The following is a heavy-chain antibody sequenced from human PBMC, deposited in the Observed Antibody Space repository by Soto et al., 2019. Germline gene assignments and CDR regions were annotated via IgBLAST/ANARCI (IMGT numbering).Heavy chain of an antibody. V-gene: IGHV3-23*01. CDR3: AKDSHRFMVRGVTNWFDP. CDR1: GFTFSSYA. Sequence: GGSLRLSCAASGFTFSSYAMSWVRQAPGKGLEWVSAISGSGGSTYYADSVKGRFTISRDNSKNTLYLQMNSLRAEDTAVYYCAKDSHRFMVRGVTNWFDPWGQGTLVTVSS. D-gene: IGHD3-10*01. J-gene: IGHJ5*02. CDR2: ISGSGGST.